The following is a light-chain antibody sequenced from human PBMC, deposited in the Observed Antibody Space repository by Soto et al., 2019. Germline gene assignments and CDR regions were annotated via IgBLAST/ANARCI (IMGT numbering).Light chain of an antibody. CDR2: GAS. CDR3: QQSYSTPRIT. V-gene: IGKV1-39*01. J-gene: IGKJ3*01. CDR1: QSISTY. Sequence: DIQMTQSPSSLSASVGDRVTITSRASQSISTYLTWYQQKPRKAPKLLIYGASRLQSGVPSRFSGSGSGTNFTLTIGNLQPEDFATYYCQQSYSTPRITFGPGTKVDIK.